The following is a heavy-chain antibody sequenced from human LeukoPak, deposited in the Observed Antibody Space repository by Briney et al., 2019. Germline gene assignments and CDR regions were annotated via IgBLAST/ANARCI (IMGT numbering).Heavy chain of an antibody. Sequence: ASVKVSCKASGYTFTDYSIYWVRRAPGQGPEWMGWVNPNNGRTTYAQKFQGRVTMTTDTSINTAYMELRSLRSDDTAVYYCARDNLYYYDSSGSFDYWGQGTLVTVSS. CDR2: VNPNNGRT. CDR1: GYTFTDYS. CDR3: ARDNLYYYDSSGSFDY. D-gene: IGHD3-22*01. J-gene: IGHJ4*02. V-gene: IGHV1-2*02.